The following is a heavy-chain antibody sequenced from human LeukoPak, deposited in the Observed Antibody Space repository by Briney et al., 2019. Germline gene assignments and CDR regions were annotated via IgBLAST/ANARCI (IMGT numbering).Heavy chain of an antibody. J-gene: IGHJ4*02. CDR1: GGTFSSYA. CDR2: IIPIFGTA. V-gene: IGHV1-69*13. Sequence: SVKVSCKASGGTFSSYAISWVRQAPGQGLEWMGGIIPIFGTANYAQKFQGRVTITADESTSTAYMELSRLRSDDTAVYYCAREGAVAPLDYWGQGTLVTVSS. D-gene: IGHD6-19*01. CDR3: AREGAVAPLDY.